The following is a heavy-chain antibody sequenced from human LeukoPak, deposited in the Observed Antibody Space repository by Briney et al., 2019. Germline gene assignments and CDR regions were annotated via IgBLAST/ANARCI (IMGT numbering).Heavy chain of an antibody. CDR1: GFTFSNAW. V-gene: IGHV3-15*01. Sequence: PGGSLRLSCAASGFTFSNAWMSWVRQAPGKGLEWVGRIKSKTDGGTTDYAAPVKGRFTISRDDSKNTLYLQMNSLKTEDTAVYYCARQSLDPGGSAFDIWGQGTMVTVSS. D-gene: IGHD2-15*01. CDR2: IKSKTDGGTT. J-gene: IGHJ3*02. CDR3: ARQSLDPGGSAFDI.